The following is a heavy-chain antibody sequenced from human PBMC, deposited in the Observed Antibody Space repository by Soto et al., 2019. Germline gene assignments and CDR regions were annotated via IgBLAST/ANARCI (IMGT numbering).Heavy chain of an antibody. CDR1: GFTFSSYW. Sequence: GGSLRLSCSASGFTFSSYWMSWVRQAPGKGLEWVANIKQDGSEKYYVDSVKGRFTISRDNAKNSLYLQMNSLRAEDTAVYYCAREGFRDSYYYYSGMDVWGQGTTVTVAS. V-gene: IGHV3-7*03. CDR3: AREGFRDSYYYYSGMDV. J-gene: IGHJ6*02. CDR2: IKQDGSEK. D-gene: IGHD3-10*01.